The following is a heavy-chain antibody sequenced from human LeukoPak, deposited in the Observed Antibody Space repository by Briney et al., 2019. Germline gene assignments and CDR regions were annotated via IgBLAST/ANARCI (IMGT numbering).Heavy chain of an antibody. D-gene: IGHD6-19*01. CDR3: ARVGGSGWPRGTLDY. Sequence: GGSLRLSCAASGFTFSNYAMSWVRQAPGKGLEWVSGISAGGGSTYYADSVKGRFTISRDNSKNTLYLQMNSLRAEDTAVYYCARVGGSGWPRGTLDYWGQGTLVTVSS. CDR2: ISAGGGST. V-gene: IGHV3-23*01. CDR1: GFTFSNYA. J-gene: IGHJ4*02.